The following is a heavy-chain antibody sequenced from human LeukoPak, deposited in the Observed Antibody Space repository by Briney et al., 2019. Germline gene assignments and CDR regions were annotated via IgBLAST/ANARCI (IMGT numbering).Heavy chain of an antibody. CDR2: IYSGGST. V-gene: IGHV3-66*01. Sequence: GGSLRLSCAASGFTVSSNYMIWVRQAPGKGLEWVSVIYSGGSTYYADSVKGRFTISRDNSKNTLYLQMNSLRAEDTAVYYCAREGIMITFGGVIVWGQGTLVTVSS. J-gene: IGHJ4*02. CDR1: GFTVSSNY. D-gene: IGHD3-16*02. CDR3: AREGIMITFGGVIV.